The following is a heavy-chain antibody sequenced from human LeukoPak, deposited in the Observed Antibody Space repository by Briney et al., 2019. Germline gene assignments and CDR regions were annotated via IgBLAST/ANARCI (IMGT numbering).Heavy chain of an antibody. CDR3: ARTWVSSGPNFNWYFDL. CDR2: IYYSGST. Sequence: SETLSLTCTVSGGSISSSSYYWGWIRQPPGKGLECIGSIYYSGSTYYNPSLKSRVTMSVDTSKNQFSLKLSSVTAADTAVYYCARTWVSSGPNFNWYFDLWGRGTLVTVSS. V-gene: IGHV4-39*01. CDR1: GGSISSSSYY. J-gene: IGHJ2*01. D-gene: IGHD4/OR15-4a*01.